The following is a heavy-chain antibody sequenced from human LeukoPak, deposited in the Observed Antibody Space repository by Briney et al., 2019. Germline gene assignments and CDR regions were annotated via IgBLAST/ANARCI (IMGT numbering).Heavy chain of an antibody. CDR2: ISYDGSNK. D-gene: IGHD2-2*02. J-gene: IGHJ6*02. Sequence: GRSLRLSCAASGFTFSSYAMHWVRQAPGKGLEWVAVISYDGSNKYYADSVKGRFTISRDNSKNTLYLQMNSLRAEDTAVYYCARVFIVVVPAAILDYGMDVWGRGTTVTVSS. CDR1: GFTFSSYA. CDR3: ARVFIVVVPAAILDYGMDV. V-gene: IGHV3-30-3*01.